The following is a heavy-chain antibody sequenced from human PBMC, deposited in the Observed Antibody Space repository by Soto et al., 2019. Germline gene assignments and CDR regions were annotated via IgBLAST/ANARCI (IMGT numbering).Heavy chain of an antibody. CDR2: IYYSGST. J-gene: IGHJ6*02. Sequence: QVQLQESGPGLVKPSQTLSLTCTVSGGSISSGGYYWSWIRQHPGKGLEWIGYIYYSGSTYYNPSLNSRVTISVDTSKNQFSLNLSSVTAADTAVYYCARDRSIAAAGTDYYYGMDVWGQGTTVTVSS. CDR1: GGSISSGGYY. D-gene: IGHD6-13*01. CDR3: ARDRSIAAAGTDYYYGMDV. V-gene: IGHV4-31*03.